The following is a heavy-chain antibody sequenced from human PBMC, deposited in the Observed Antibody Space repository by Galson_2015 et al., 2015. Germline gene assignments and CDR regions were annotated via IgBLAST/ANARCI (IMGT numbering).Heavy chain of an antibody. V-gene: IGHV5-51*01. J-gene: IGHJ6*01. CDR1: GYSLTTYW. D-gene: IGHD6-6*01. CDR2: IHLADSDT. CDR3: ARRMLATHTGRGHYPYGLDV. Sequence: QSGAEVKKPGESLKISCKTSGYSLTTYWIGWVRQMPGKGLECLGIIHLADSDTRYSPSFRDQVTISADRSISTVYLQWRSLKASDTATYYCARRMLATHTGRGHYPYGLDVWGQGTTVTVSS.